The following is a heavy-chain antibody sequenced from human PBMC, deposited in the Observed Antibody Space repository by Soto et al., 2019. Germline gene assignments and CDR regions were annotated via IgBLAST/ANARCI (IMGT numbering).Heavy chain of an antibody. Sequence: GGSLGLSCAASGVTFRSYAMHWVRQAPGKGLEWVAVISYDGSNKYYADSVKGRFTISRDNSKNTLYLQMNSLRAEDTAVYYCARGGYDSSGYYAYYFDYWGQGNLVTV. D-gene: IGHD3-22*01. CDR2: ISYDGSNK. CDR1: GVTFRSYA. CDR3: ARGGYDSSGYYAYYFDY. J-gene: IGHJ4*02. V-gene: IGHV3-30-3*02.